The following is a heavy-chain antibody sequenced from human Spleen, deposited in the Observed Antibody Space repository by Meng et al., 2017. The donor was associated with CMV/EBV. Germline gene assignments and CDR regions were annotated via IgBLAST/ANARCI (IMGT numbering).Heavy chain of an antibody. CDR3: ARVSRYDSGNYYNFFDY. J-gene: IGHJ4*02. V-gene: IGHV4-39*07. D-gene: IGHD3-10*01. CDR2: IYYSGST. CDR1: GGSISSSSYY. Sequence: SETLSLTCTVSGGSISSSSYYWGWIRQPPGKGLQWIGNIYYSGSTYYDPSLKSRVTISVDTSKNQFSLKLTSVTAADTAVYYCARVSRYDSGNYYNFFDYWGQGTLVTVSS.